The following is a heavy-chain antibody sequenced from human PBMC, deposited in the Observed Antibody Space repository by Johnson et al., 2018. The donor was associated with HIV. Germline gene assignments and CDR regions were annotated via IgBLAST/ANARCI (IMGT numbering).Heavy chain of an antibody. V-gene: IGHV3-30-3*01. CDR2: LSYDGSNK. CDR1: GFTFSSYP. CDR3: ARERGYYGNPAFDI. J-gene: IGHJ3*02. Sequence: VQLVESGGGVVQPGRSLRLSCAASGFTFSSYPLHWVRQAPGKGLELVAVLSYDGSNKFYTDSVKGRFSISRDNSKNTLYLQMNSLRTEDTAVYYCARERGYYGNPAFDIWGQGTMVTVSS. D-gene: IGHD4-11*01.